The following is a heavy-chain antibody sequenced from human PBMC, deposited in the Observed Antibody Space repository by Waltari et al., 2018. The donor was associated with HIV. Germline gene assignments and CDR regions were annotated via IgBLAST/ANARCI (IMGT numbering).Heavy chain of an antibody. J-gene: IGHJ4*02. V-gene: IGHV4-39*07. D-gene: IGHD1-26*01. CDR3: ARVHHSRRPSYFDY. CDR2: IYYSGST. CDR1: GRDISRRSYY. Sequence: LQLQASGPGVGTRSQARSLTGTGPGRDISRRSYYRYLIRTPPGKGLEWIGSIYYSGSTYYNPSLKSRVTISVDTSKNQFSLKLSSVTAADTAVYYCARVHHSRRPSYFDYWGQGTLVTVSS.